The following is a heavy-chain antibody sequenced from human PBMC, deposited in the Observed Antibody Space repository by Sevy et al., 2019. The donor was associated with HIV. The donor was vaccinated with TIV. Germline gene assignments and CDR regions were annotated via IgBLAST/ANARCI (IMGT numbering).Heavy chain of an antibody. J-gene: IGHJ4*02. D-gene: IGHD3-16*01. CDR2: INPSDVST. CDR1: GYTFTNYY. V-gene: IGHV1-46*03. CDR3: GRTSPRGGFDY. Sequence: ASVKVSCKASGYTFTNYYMHWVRQAPGQGLEWMGIINPSDVSTVYAQKFQGRVTMTRDTSTSTVYMELSGLRSDDTAVYYCGRTSPRGGFDYWGQGALVTVSS.